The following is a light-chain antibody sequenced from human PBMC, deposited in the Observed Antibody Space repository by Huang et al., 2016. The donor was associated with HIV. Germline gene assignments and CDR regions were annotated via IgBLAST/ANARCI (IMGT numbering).Light chain of an antibody. CDR1: QSRNTF. J-gene: IGKJ4*01. Sequence: EVVLTQSPATLSLSPGERATLSCRASQSRNTFVAWYQQKPGQDPSLLIDNASNRAPGIPARFSGNGSGTDFTLTRSSLRPEDVAIYYYQKRNNTLTYGGGTKVQI. CDR2: NAS. CDR3: QKRNNTLT. V-gene: IGKV3-11*01.